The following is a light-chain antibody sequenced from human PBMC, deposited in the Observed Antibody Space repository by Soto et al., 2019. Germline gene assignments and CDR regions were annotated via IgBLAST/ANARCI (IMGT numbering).Light chain of an antibody. CDR1: SSDVGGYNY. J-gene: IGLJ3*02. V-gene: IGLV2-8*01. CDR3: SSYAASNNFYFV. CDR2: EVT. Sequence: QSALTQPPSASGSPGQSVTISCTGTSSDVGGYNYVSWYQQYPGRAPKLMIYEVTKRPSGVSDRFSGSKSGKTASLTVSGLQAEDEADYYCSSYAASNNFYFVFGGGTKLTVL.